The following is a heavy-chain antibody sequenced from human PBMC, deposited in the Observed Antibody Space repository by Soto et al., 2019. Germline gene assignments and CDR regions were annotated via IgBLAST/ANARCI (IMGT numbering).Heavy chain of an antibody. CDR2: IYPGDSDT. J-gene: IGHJ3*02. CDR1: GYSFTSYW. V-gene: IGHV5-51*01. CDR3: ARQSHDILPGYSPDAFDI. D-gene: IGHD3-9*01. Sequence: GESLKISCKGSGYSFTSYWIGWVRQMPGKGLEWMGIIYPGDSDTRYSPSFQGQVTISADKSISTAYLQWSSLKAPDTAMYYCARQSHDILPGYSPDAFDIWGQGTMVTVSS.